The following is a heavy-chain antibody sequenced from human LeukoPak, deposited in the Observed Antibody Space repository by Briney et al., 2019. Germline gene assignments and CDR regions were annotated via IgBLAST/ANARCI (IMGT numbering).Heavy chain of an antibody. CDR2: INPNSGGT. J-gene: IGHJ4*02. D-gene: IGHD3-16*02. CDR3: ARVAYDYVWGSYRYLDY. V-gene: IGHV1-2*02. CDR1: GYTFTGYY. Sequence: ASVKVSCKASGYTFTGYYMHWVRQAPGQGLEWVGWINPNSGGTNYAQKFQGRVTMTRDTSISTAYMELSRLRSDDTAVYYCARVAYDYVWGSYRYLDYWGQGTLVTVSS.